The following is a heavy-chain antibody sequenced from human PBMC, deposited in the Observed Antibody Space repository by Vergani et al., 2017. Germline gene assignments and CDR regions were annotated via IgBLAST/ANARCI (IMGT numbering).Heavy chain of an antibody. CDR3: ASKHDSSGYRYGMDV. Sequence: QVQLVQSGAEVKKPGSSVKVSCKASGGTFSSYAISWVRQAPGQGLEWMGGIIPIFGIANYAQKLQGRVTITADKSTSTAYMELSSLRSEDTAVYYCASKHDSSGYRYGMDVWGQGTTVTVSS. J-gene: IGHJ6*02. V-gene: IGHV1-69*17. CDR1: GGTFSSYA. D-gene: IGHD3-22*01. CDR2: IIPIFGIA.